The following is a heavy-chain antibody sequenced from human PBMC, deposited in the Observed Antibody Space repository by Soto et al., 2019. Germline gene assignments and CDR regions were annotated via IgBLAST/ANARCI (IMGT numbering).Heavy chain of an antibody. CDR3: ATWGGSGGKASQDDY. D-gene: IGHD6-25*01. V-gene: IGHV3-23*01. CDR1: GFTFSSYA. Sequence: EVQLLESGGGLVQPGGSLRLSCAASGFTFSSYAMSWVRQAPGKGLEWVSAISGSGGSTYYADSVKGRFTISRDNSKNTLDLQMNSLRAEDTAVYYCATWGGSGGKASQDDYWGQGTLVTVSS. CDR2: ISGSGGST. J-gene: IGHJ4*02.